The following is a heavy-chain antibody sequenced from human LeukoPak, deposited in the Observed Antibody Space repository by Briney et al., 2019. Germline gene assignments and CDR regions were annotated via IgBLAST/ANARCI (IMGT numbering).Heavy chain of an antibody. Sequence: SETLSLTCTVSGGSISSGDYYWSWIRQPPGKGLEWIGYIYYSGSTCYNPSLKSRVTISVDTSKNQFSLKLSSVTAADTAVYYCAGGWEITFGGVIVSPPFDYWGQGTLVTVSS. CDR2: IYYSGST. J-gene: IGHJ4*02. CDR3: AGGWEITFGGVIVSPPFDY. D-gene: IGHD3-16*02. CDR1: GGSISSGDYY. V-gene: IGHV4-30-4*01.